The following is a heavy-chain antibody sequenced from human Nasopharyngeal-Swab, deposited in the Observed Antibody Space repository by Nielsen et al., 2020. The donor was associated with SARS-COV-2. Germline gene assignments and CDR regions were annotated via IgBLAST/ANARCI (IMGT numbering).Heavy chain of an antibody. CDR1: GGSFSGYY. V-gene: IGHV4-34*01. D-gene: IGHD1-26*01. CDR3: AHYSSGSLSSPRGRGYFDY. Sequence: SQTLSLICAVYGGSFSGYYWSWIRQPPGKGLEWIGEINHSGSTNYNPSLKSRVTISVDTSKNQFSLKLSSVTAADTAVYYCAHYSSGSLSSPRGRGYFDYWGQGTLVTVSS. J-gene: IGHJ4*02. CDR2: INHSGST.